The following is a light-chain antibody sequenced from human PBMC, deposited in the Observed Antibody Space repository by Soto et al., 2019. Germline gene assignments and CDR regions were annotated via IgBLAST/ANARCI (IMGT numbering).Light chain of an antibody. Sequence: EIVMTQSPATLSVSPGERATLSCRASQNILSNLAWYQQKPGQAPRLLIYGASTRATGIPARFSGSGSGTEFTLTISSLQSEDFEIYYCQQRSNWPPYTFGQGTKVDIK. CDR3: QQRSNWPPYT. CDR1: QNILSN. CDR2: GAS. V-gene: IGKV3-15*01. J-gene: IGKJ2*01.